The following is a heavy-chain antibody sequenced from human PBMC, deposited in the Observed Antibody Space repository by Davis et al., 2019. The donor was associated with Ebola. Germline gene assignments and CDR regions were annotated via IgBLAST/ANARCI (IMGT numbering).Heavy chain of an antibody. V-gene: IGHV3-48*02. J-gene: IGHJ4*02. Sequence: PGGSLRLSCAASGFTFSNHNMNWVRQAPGKGLEWVSCITISSTIYYADSVKGRFTISRDNAKNSLYLQMNSLRDEDTAVYYCARGIRIWGQGTQVTVSS. CDR3: ARGIRI. CDR1: GFTFSNHN. CDR2: ITISSTI. D-gene: IGHD2-15*01.